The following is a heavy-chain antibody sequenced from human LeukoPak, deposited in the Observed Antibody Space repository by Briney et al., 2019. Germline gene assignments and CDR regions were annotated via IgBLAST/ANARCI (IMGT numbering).Heavy chain of an antibody. CDR1: GYSLTELS. CDR3: ARDLLSPGSYERYFDY. D-gene: IGHD1-26*01. J-gene: IGHJ4*02. CDR2: FDPEGGEG. V-gene: IGHV1-24*01. Sequence: ASVKLSCKVSGYSLTELSIHWVRQAPGKGLEWMGGFDPEGGEGIYAPKFQGRVTITADKSTSTAYMELSSLRSEDTAVYYCARDLLSPGSYERYFDYWGQGTLVTVSS.